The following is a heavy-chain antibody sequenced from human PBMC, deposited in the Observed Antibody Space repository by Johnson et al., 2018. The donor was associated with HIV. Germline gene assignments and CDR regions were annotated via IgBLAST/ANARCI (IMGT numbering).Heavy chain of an antibody. CDR2: ISYDGTNK. D-gene: IGHD6-13*01. Sequence: QVQLVESGGGLVKPGGSLRLFCAVSGSTLSTYTMHWFRQAPGKGREWVAVISYDGTNKYYTDSVEVRFAISRDIYKRTLYLQMSILRGADTAVYYCACGRKVIAAVDGLDNDGCDVWGKGTMVTVSS. J-gene: IGHJ3*01. CDR1: GSTLSTYT. CDR3: ACGRKVIAAVDGLDNDGCDV. V-gene: IGHV3-30*09.